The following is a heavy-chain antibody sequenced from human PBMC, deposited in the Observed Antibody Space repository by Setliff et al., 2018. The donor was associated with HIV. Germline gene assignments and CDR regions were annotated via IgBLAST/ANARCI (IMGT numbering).Heavy chain of an antibody. D-gene: IGHD2-21*02. V-gene: IGHV4-34*01. CDR3: ARGYGGDCSGDAFDI. J-gene: IGHJ3*02. CDR2: INHSGST. Sequence: PSETLSLTCAVYGGSFSGYYWSWIRQPPGKGLEWIGEINHSGSTNYNPSLKSRVTISVDTSKNQFSLKLSSVTAADTAGYYCARGYGGDCSGDAFDIWGQGTMVTVSS. CDR1: GGSFSGYY.